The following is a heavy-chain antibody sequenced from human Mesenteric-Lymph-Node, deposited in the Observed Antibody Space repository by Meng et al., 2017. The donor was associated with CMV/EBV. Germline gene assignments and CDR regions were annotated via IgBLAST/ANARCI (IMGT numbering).Heavy chain of an antibody. J-gene: IGHJ4*02. CDR2: IRYDGSNK. Sequence: GESLKISCTASGFTFSTYGMHWVRQAPGKGPEWVAFIRYDGSNKYYADSVKGRFTISRDNSKNTLYLQMNSLRAEDTAVYYCARNWNDGHYFDYWGQGTLVTVSS. CDR1: GFTFSTYG. D-gene: IGHD1-20*01. CDR3: ARNWNDGHYFDY. V-gene: IGHV3-30*02.